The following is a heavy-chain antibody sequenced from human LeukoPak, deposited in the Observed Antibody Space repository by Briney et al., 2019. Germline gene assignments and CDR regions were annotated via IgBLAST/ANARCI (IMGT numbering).Heavy chain of an antibody. CDR2: ISSSGSTI. CDR1: GFTFSSYE. J-gene: IGHJ4*02. Sequence: GRSLRLSCAASGFTFSSYEMNWVRQAPGKGLEWVSYISSSGSTIYYADSVKGRFTISRDNAKNSLYLQMNSLRAEDTAVYYCAREAPDYDDTAMVIWGQGTLVTVSS. CDR3: AREAPDYDDTAMVI. D-gene: IGHD5-18*01. V-gene: IGHV3-48*03.